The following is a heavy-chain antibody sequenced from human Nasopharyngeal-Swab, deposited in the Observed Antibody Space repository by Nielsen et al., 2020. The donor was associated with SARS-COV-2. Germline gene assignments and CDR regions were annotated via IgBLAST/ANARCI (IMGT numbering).Heavy chain of an antibody. J-gene: IGHJ4*02. Sequence: GESLKIPCVAPGFTLRDYWMSWVRPAPAKGLEWVASIKQDGSEKNYVDSVKGRFTISRDNAKNSLFLQMNSLRTEDTAFYYCARVGGRTSPMGSWGQGTLVTVSS. CDR3: ARVGGRTSPMGS. CDR1: GFTLRDYW. CDR2: IKQDGSEK. D-gene: IGHD3-10*01. V-gene: IGHV3-7*01.